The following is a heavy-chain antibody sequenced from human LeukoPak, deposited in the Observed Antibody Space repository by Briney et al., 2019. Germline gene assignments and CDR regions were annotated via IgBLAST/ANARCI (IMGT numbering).Heavy chain of an antibody. V-gene: IGHV4-34*01. D-gene: IGHD2-15*01. Sequence: PSETLSLTCAVYGGSFSGYYWSWIRQPPGKGLEWIGEINHSGSTNYNPSLKSRVTIPVDTSKNQFSLKPSSVTAADTAVYYCARSGVVVAATPYYYYGMDVWGQGTTVTVSS. CDR2: INHSGST. CDR1: GGSFSGYY. J-gene: IGHJ6*02. CDR3: ARSGVVVAATPYYYYGMDV.